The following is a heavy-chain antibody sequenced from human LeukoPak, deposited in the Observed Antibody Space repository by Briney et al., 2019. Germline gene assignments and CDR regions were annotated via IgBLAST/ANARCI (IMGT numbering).Heavy chain of an antibody. CDR3: ARHRASDSSGYVDY. CDR1: GGSFSGYY. D-gene: IGHD3-22*01. CDR2: INHSGST. J-gene: IGHJ4*02. Sequence: SETLSLTCAVYGGSFSGYYWSWIRQPPGKGLEWIGEINHSGSTNYNPSLKSRVTISVDTSKNQFSLKLSSVTAADTAVYYCARHRASDSSGYVDYWGQGTLVTVSS. V-gene: IGHV4-34*01.